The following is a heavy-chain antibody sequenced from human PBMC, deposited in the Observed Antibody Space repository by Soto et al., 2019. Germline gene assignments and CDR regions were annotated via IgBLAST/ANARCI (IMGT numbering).Heavy chain of an antibody. CDR1: GYTFTSYA. Sequence: ASVKVSCKASGYTFTSYAMHWVRQAPGQRLEWMGWINAGNGNTKYSQKFQGRVTITRDTSASTAYMELSSLRSEDTAVYYCERGPLVVPAAPYYYYMDVWGKGTTVTVSS. D-gene: IGHD2-2*01. V-gene: IGHV1-3*01. J-gene: IGHJ6*03. CDR2: INAGNGNT. CDR3: ERGPLVVPAAPYYYYMDV.